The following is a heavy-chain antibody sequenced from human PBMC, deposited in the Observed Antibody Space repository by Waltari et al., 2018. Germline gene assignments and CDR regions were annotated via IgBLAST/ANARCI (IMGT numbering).Heavy chain of an antibody. V-gene: IGHV1-69*01. D-gene: IGHD2-21*02. Sequence: QVQLVQSGAEVKKPGSSVKVSCQASGGTFSSYAISWVRPAPGQGLEWMGGIIPIFGTANYAQKFQGRVTITADESTSTAYMELSSLRSEDTAVYYCASLTDCGGDCYSDWFDPWGQGTLVTVSS. CDR1: GGTFSSYA. J-gene: IGHJ5*02. CDR2: IIPIFGTA. CDR3: ASLTDCGGDCYSDWFDP.